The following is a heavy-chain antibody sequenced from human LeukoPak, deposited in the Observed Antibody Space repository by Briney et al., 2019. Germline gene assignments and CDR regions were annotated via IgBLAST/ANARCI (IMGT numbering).Heavy chain of an antibody. D-gene: IGHD6-6*01. CDR3: ASLSVPYYYYGMDV. Sequence: ASVRVSCKASGYTFTSYYMHWVHQAPGQGLEWMGIINPSGGSTSYAQKFQGRVTMTRDTSTSTVYMELSSLRSEDTAVYYCASLSVPYYYYGMDVWGQGTTVTVSS. CDR1: GYTFTSYY. V-gene: IGHV1-46*01. J-gene: IGHJ6*02. CDR2: INPSGGST.